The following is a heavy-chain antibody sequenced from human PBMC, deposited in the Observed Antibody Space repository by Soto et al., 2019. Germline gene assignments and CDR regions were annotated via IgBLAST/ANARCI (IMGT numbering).Heavy chain of an antibody. CDR3: ARGGAMGVDY. CDR2: IYFDGITT. J-gene: IGHJ4*02. V-gene: IGHV3-74*01. D-gene: IGHD1-26*01. Sequence: PGGSPRLSCAASGFTFSSYAMSWVRQAPGKGLVWVSRIYFDGITTNYADSVKGRLTVSRDNAKNTVYLHVNTLRDEDTAVYYCARGGAMGVDYWGQGTLVTVSS. CDR1: GFTFSSYA.